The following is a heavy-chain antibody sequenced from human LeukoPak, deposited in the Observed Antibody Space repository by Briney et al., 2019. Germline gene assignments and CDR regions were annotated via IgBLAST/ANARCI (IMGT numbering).Heavy chain of an antibody. CDR2: IRYDGSNK. D-gene: IGHD3-10*01. V-gene: IGHV3-30*02. J-gene: IGHJ4*02. Sequence: GGSLRLSCAASRFTFRSYGMHWVRQAPGKGLEWVAFIRYDGSNKYYADSVKGRFTISRDNSKNTLYLQMNSLRAEDTAVYYCAKDRIFYGSESYWGQGTLVTVSS. CDR1: RFTFRSYG. CDR3: AKDRIFYGSESY.